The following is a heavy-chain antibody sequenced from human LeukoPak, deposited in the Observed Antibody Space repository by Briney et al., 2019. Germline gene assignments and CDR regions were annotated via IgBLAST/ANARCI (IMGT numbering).Heavy chain of an antibody. V-gene: IGHV4-4*02. Sequence: PSGTLSLTCGVSGGSITTTNYWSWVRQSPGRGLERIGEISLSGYTGFNPSLRGRVTMSLDESKNHLSLTLTSVTAADTAIYYCSRESGPYSPFGHWGQGILVTVTT. J-gene: IGHJ4*02. CDR1: GGSITTTNY. CDR2: ISLSGYT. CDR3: SRESGPYSPFGH. D-gene: IGHD1-26*01.